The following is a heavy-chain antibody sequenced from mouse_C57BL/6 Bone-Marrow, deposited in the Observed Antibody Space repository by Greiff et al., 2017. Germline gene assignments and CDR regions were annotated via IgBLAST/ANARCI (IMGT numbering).Heavy chain of an antibody. CDR1: GYAFTNYL. V-gene: IGHV1-54*01. D-gene: IGHD2-1*01. J-gene: IGHJ2*01. CDR3: ARYGNYLGG. CDR2: INPGSGGP. Sequence: QVQLQQSGAELVRPGTSVKVSCKASGYAFTNYLIEWVKQRPGQGLEWIGVINPGSGGPNYNEKFKGKATLTADKSSSTAYMQLSSLTSEDSAVYFCARYGNYLGGWGHGTTLTVSS.